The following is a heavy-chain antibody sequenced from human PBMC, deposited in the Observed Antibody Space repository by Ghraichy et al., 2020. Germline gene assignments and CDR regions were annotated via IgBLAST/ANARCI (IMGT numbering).Heavy chain of an antibody. J-gene: IGHJ4*02. Sequence: TLSLTCTVSGGSISSYYWSWIRQPPGKGLEWIGYIYYSGSTNYNPSLKSRVTISVDTSKNQFSLKLSSVTAADTAVYYCARHQYNWNDGTFDYWGQGTLVTVSS. D-gene: IGHD1-20*01. CDR1: GGSISSYY. V-gene: IGHV4-59*08. CDR3: ARHQYNWNDGTFDY. CDR2: IYYSGST.